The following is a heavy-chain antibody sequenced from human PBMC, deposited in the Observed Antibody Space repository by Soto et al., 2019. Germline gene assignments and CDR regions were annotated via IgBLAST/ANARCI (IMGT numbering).Heavy chain of an antibody. D-gene: IGHD6-13*01. CDR1: GFTFSSYW. CDR2: IKQDGSEK. V-gene: IGHV3-7*05. CDR3: ARDLTLVRGYYYYGMDV. Sequence: GSLRLSCAASGFTFSSYWMSWVRQAPGKGLEWVANIKQDGSEKYYVDSVKGRFTISRDNAKNSLYLQMNSLRAEDTAVYYCARDLTLVRGYYYYGMDVWGQGTTVTVSS. J-gene: IGHJ6*02.